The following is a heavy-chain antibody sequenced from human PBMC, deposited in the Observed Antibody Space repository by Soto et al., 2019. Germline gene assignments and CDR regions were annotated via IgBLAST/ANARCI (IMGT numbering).Heavy chain of an antibody. V-gene: IGHV1-8*01. Sequence: QVQLVQSGAEVKKPGASVKVSCKASGYTFTSYDINWVRQATGQGLEWMGWMNPNSGNTGYAQKCQGRVTMTRNISMSTAYMELSSLRSEDTAVYYCARGSKGSSWYAYWFDPWGQGTLVTVSS. D-gene: IGHD6-13*01. CDR2: MNPNSGNT. CDR1: GYTFTSYD. CDR3: ARGSKGSSWYAYWFDP. J-gene: IGHJ5*02.